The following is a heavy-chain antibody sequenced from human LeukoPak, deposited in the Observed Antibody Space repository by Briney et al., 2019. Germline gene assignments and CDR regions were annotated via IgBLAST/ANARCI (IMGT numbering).Heavy chain of an antibody. CDR3: AKVRGVIYFDY. D-gene: IGHD3-10*01. V-gene: IGHV3-23*01. Sequence: PGGSLRLSCAASGFTFSSYSMNWVRQAPGKGLEWVSTISGSGGSTYYADSVKGRFTISRDNSKNTLYLQMNSLRAEDTAVYYCAKVRGVIYFDYWGQGTLVTVSS. CDR1: GFTFSSYS. J-gene: IGHJ4*02. CDR2: ISGSGGST.